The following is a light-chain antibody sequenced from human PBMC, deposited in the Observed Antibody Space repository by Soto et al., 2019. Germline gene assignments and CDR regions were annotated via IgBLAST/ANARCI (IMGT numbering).Light chain of an antibody. J-gene: IGKJ5*01. CDR1: QSVSSN. Sequence: EIVMTQSPTILSVSPGERATLSCRASQSVSSNLAWYQQKPGQAPRLLIYGVYTRAPGIPARFSGSGSGTEFTLTISSLQSEDFAVYWCQQYNNWPLTFGPGTRLEIK. CDR2: GVY. V-gene: IGKV3D-15*01. CDR3: QQYNNWPLT.